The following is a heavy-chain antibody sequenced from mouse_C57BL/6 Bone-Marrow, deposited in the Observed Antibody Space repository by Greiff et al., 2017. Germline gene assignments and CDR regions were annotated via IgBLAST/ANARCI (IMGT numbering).Heavy chain of an antibody. D-gene: IGHD1-1*01. CDR1: GFNIKNTY. CDR2: IDPANGNT. CDR3: ASVTTVDYYAMDY. J-gene: IGHJ4*01. Sequence: EVQLQQSVAELVRPGASVKLSCTASGFNIKNTYMHWVKQRPEQGLEWIGRIDPANGNTKYAPKFQGKATITADTSSNTAYLPLSSLTSEDTAIYYCASVTTVDYYAMDYWGQGTSVTVSS. V-gene: IGHV14-3*01.